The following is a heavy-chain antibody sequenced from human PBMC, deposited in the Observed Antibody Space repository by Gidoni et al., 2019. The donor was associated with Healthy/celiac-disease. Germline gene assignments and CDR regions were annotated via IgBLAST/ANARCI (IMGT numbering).Heavy chain of an antibody. CDR1: GFTFSRYG. D-gene: IGHD7-27*01. V-gene: IGHV3-33*01. CDR2: IWYDGSNK. CDR3: ASPLGFDAFDI. J-gene: IGHJ3*02. Sequence: QVQLVESGGGVVQPGRSLSLSCSASGFTFSRYGMHWVRQAPGKGLEWVAVIWYDGSNKYYADSVKGRFTISRDNSKNTLYLQMNSLRAEDTAVYYCASPLGFDAFDIWGQGTMVTVSS.